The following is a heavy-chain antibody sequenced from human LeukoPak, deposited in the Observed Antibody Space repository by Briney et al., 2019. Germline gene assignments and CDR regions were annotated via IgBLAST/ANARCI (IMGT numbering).Heavy chain of an antibody. J-gene: IGHJ3*02. CDR3: ARSVIAVAGYDAFDI. Sequence: QAAGSLRLSCAASGFTFSAYSMSWVRQAPGKGLDWVSYISSRSITIYYADSVKGRFTISRDNAKNSLYLEMNSLRDEDTAVYYCARSVIAVAGYDAFDIWGQGTVVTVSS. V-gene: IGHV3-48*02. D-gene: IGHD6-19*01. CDR1: GFTFSAYS. CDR2: ISSRSITI.